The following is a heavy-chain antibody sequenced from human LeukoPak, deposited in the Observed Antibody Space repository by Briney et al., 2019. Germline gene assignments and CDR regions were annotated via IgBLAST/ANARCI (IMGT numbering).Heavy chain of an antibody. D-gene: IGHD3-3*01. J-gene: IGHJ5*02. V-gene: IGHV4-39*01. CDR1: GGSISTSNYF. CDR2: LSYSGDT. CDR3: ARYHYYYTKLFGP. Sequence: PAETLSLTCTVSGGSISTSNYFWTWIRQPPGKGLEWIGTLSYSGDTYYNPSLTSRVTISVDTSKNQFSLKLSSVTAADTAVYYCARYHYYYTKLFGPWGQGTLVTVSS.